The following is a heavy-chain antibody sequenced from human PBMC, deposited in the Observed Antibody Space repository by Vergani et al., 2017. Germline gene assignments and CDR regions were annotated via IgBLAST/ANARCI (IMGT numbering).Heavy chain of an antibody. CDR2: ISSSSSYI. J-gene: IGHJ4*02. CDR3: ARDLDNWNYVAYDY. D-gene: IGHD1-7*01. Sequence: EVQLVESGGGLVKPGGSLRLSCAASGFTFSSYSMNWVRQAPGKGLEWVSSISSSSSYIYYADSVKGRFTISRDNAKYSLYLQMNSLRAEDTAVYYCARDLDNWNYVAYDYWGQGTLVTVSS. CDR1: GFTFSSYS. V-gene: IGHV3-21*01.